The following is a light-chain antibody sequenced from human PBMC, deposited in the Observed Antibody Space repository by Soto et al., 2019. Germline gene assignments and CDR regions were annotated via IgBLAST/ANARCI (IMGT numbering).Light chain of an antibody. J-gene: IGLJ2*01. Sequence: QSALTQPRSESGYPGQSVTISCTGTSSDVGGYNYVSWYQQHPGKAPKLMIYDVSKRPSGVPDRFSGSKSGNTASLTISGLQAEDEADYYCCSYAGSYTPVVFGGGTKLTVL. CDR2: DVS. CDR3: CSYAGSYTPVV. CDR1: SSDVGGYNY. V-gene: IGLV2-11*01.